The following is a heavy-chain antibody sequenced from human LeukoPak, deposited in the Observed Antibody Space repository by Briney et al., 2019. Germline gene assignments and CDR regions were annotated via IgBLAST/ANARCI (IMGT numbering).Heavy chain of an antibody. V-gene: IGHV3-33*08. D-gene: IGHD5-18*01. Sequence: GGSLRLSCTASGFTFSNAWMSWVRQAPGKGLEWVVVIWYDGSNKYYADSVKGRFTISRDNSKNTLYLQMNSLRAEDTAVYYCARDQNAGGVQLWWINWFDPWGQGTLVTVSS. CDR3: ARDQNAGGVQLWWINWFDP. CDR1: GFTFSNAW. J-gene: IGHJ5*02. CDR2: IWYDGSNK.